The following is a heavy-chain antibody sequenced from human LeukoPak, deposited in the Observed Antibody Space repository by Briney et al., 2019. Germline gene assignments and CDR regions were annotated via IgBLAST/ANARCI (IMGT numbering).Heavy chain of an antibody. CDR3: ARSFRLATSGSSWYLFDY. D-gene: IGHD6-13*01. J-gene: IGHJ4*02. CDR1: GFTFSSYS. Sequence: GGSLKLSCAASGFTFSSYSMNWVRQAPGKGLEWVSSISSSSSYIYYADSVKGRFTISRDNAKNSLYLQMNSLRAEDTAVYYCARSFRLATSGSSWYLFDYWGQGNLVTVSS. CDR2: ISSSSSYI. V-gene: IGHV3-21*01.